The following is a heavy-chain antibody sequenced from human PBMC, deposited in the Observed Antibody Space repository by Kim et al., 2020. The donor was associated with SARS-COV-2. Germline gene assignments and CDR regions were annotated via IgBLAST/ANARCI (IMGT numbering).Heavy chain of an antibody. CDR3: AKVGTAGGLWWGPGEGAFDI. J-gene: IGHJ3*02. V-gene: IGHV3-23*01. Sequence: GGSLRLSCAASGFTFSSYAMSWVRQAPGKGLEWVSAISGSGGSTYYADSVKGRFTISRDNSKNTLYLQMNSLRAEDTAVYYCAKVGTAGGLWWGPGEGAFDIWGQGTMVTVSS. CDR1: GFTFSSYA. D-gene: IGHD2-21*02. CDR2: ISGSGGST.